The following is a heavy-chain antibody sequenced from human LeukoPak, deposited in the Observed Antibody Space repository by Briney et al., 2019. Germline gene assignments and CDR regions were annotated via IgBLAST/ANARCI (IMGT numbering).Heavy chain of an antibody. CDR2: ISWNSGSI. CDR3: AREKPGYSSGWYEIYFDY. CDR1: GFTFDDYA. J-gene: IGHJ4*02. V-gene: IGHV3-9*01. D-gene: IGHD6-19*01. Sequence: GGSLRLSCAASGFTFDDYAMHWVRQAPGKGLEWVSGISWNSGSIGYADSVKGRFTISRDNSKNTLYLQMNSLRAEDTAVYYCAREKPGYSSGWYEIYFDYWGQGTLVTVSS.